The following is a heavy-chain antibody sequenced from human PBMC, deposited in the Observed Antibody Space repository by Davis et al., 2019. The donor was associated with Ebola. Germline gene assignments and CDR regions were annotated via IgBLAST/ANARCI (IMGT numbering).Heavy chain of an antibody. J-gene: IGHJ1*01. V-gene: IGHV4-59*01. Sequence: SETLSLTCAVYGGSFSGYYWSWIRQPPGKGLEWIGYIYYSGSTNYNPSLKSRVTISVDTSKNQFSLKLSSVTAADTAVYYCARGRAARRGYFQHWGQGTLVTVPS. D-gene: IGHD6-6*01. CDR1: GGSFSGYY. CDR2: IYYSGST. CDR3: ARGRAARRGYFQH.